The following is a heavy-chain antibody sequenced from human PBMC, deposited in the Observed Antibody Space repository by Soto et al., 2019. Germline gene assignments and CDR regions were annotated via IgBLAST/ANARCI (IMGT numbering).Heavy chain of an antibody. CDR1: GYTFTSYV. Sequence: GASVKVSCKASGYTFTSYVISWVRQAPGQGLEWMGWISDYNGNTNYAEKFQDGVAMTTDTSTSTVYMAVRSLRSDDTAVYYCARALNSAAGELWYGEVNYWGQGTPVTVSS. CDR2: ISDYNGNT. D-gene: IGHD3-10*01. CDR3: ARALNSAAGELWYGEVNY. V-gene: IGHV1-18*04. J-gene: IGHJ4*02.